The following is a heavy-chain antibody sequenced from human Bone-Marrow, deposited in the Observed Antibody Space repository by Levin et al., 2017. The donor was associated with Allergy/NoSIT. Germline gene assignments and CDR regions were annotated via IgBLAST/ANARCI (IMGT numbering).Heavy chain of an antibody. J-gene: IGHJ4*02. CDR1: GFTFSSYS. D-gene: IGHD4-17*01. CDR3: ARDLNGLTTVTTVLSFDY. CDR2: ISSSSSYI. Sequence: PGGSLRLSCAASGFTFSSYSMNWVRQAPGKGLEWVSSISSSSSYIYYADSVKGRFTISRDNAKNSLYLQMNSLRAEDTAVYYCARDLNGLTTVTTVLSFDYWGQGTLVTVSS. V-gene: IGHV3-21*01.